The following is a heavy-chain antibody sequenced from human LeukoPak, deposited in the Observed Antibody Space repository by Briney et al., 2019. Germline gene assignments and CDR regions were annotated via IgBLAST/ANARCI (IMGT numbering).Heavy chain of an antibody. Sequence: SETLSLTCTVSGGSISSSSYYWGWIRQPPGKGLEWIGSIYYSGSTYYNPSLKSRVTISVDTSKNQFSLKLSSVTAADTAVYYCARSGSQTHYWGQGTLVTVSS. D-gene: IGHD1-26*01. CDR2: IYYSGST. V-gene: IGHV4-39*01. CDR3: ARSGSQTHY. J-gene: IGHJ4*02. CDR1: GGSISSSSYY.